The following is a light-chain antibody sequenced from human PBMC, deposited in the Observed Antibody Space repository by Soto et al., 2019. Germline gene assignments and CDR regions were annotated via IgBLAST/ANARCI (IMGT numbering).Light chain of an antibody. CDR1: QSVSSN. CDR2: DAS. J-gene: IGKJ3*01. V-gene: IGKV3-11*01. CDR3: QQRTNWPLT. Sequence: EIVLTQSPATLSLSPGERATLSCRASQSVSSNLAWYPQKPGQAPRLLIYDASNRATGIPARFSGSGSGTDFTLTISSLEPEDFAVYYCQQRTNWPLTFGPGTKVDI.